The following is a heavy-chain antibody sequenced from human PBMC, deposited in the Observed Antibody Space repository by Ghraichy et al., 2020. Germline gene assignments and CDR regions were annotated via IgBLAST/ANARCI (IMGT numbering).Heavy chain of an antibody. CDR3: AKADSSGWSFDL. CDR2: IWFDGSEK. V-gene: IGHV3-33*06. D-gene: IGHD6-19*01. CDR1: GFTFSSYG. J-gene: IGHJ4*02. Sequence: LSLTCAASGFTFSSYGMHWVRQAPGKGLEWVAVIWFDGSEKYHADSVKGRFTISRDNSKNTLYLQMTSLRAEDTAVYYCAKADSSGWSFDLWGQGTLVTVSS.